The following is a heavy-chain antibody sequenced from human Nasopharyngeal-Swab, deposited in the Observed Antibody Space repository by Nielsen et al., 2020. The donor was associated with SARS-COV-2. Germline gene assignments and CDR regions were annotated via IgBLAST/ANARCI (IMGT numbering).Heavy chain of an antibody. CDR1: GGSFHGYY. D-gene: IGHD3-22*01. CDR2: INHSGST. Sequence: SQTLSLTCSVYGGSFHGYYWSWIRQSPGKGLECIGEINHSGSTNYNPSLKSRVTISVDTSKAQFSLKLSSVTAADTAVYYCARGSTMNGYYGMDVWGQGTTVTVSS. CDR3: ARGSTMNGYYGMDV. V-gene: IGHV4-34*01. J-gene: IGHJ6*02.